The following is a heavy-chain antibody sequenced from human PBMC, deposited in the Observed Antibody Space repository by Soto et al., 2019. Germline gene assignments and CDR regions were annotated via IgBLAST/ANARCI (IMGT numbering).Heavy chain of an antibody. CDR1: GFTFSSYA. CDR2: ISYDGSNK. Sequence: GGSLRLSCAASGFTFSSYAMHWVRQAPGKGLEWVAVISYDGSNKYYADSVKGRFTISRDNSKNTLYLQMNSLRAGDTAVYYCARVSASYSSSPNWFDPWGQGTLVTVSS. D-gene: IGHD6-13*01. V-gene: IGHV3-30-3*01. J-gene: IGHJ5*02. CDR3: ARVSASYSSSPNWFDP.